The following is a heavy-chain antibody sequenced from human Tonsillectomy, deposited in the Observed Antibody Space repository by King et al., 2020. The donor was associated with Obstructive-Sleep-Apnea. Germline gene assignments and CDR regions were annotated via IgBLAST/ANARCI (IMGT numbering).Heavy chain of an antibody. CDR2: INHSGST. CDR1: GGSFSDYY. J-gene: IGHJ5*02. CDR3: ARGSGAAAVNWFDP. Sequence: VQLQQWGAGLLKPSETLSLTCAVFGGSFSDYYWSWIRQPPGKGLEWIGEINHSGSTNYNPSLKSRVTISADTSKNQFSLKLNSLTAADTAVYSCARGSGAAAVNWFDPWGQGTLVTVSS. V-gene: IGHV4-34*01. D-gene: IGHD6-13*01.